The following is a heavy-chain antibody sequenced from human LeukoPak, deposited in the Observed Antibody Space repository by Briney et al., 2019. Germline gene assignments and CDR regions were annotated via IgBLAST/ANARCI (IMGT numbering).Heavy chain of an antibody. CDR3: ARSYSESYAYAFDI. Sequence: KFQGRVTITRDTSASTAYMELSSLRSEDTAVYYCARSYSESYAYAFDIWGQGTMVTVSS. V-gene: IGHV1-3*01. J-gene: IGHJ3*02. D-gene: IGHD1-26*01.